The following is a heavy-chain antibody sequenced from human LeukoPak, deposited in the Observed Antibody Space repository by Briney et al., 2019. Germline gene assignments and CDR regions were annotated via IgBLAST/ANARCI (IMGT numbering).Heavy chain of an antibody. CDR3: ANVGREVDY. V-gene: IGHV3-9*01. D-gene: IGHD2-15*01. CDR1: GFTFDDYS. Sequence: GGSLRLSCAASGFTFDDYSMHWVRQAPGKGLEWVAGISWNSGSIGYADSVKGRFTISRDNAKNSLYLQMNSLRAEDTALYYCANVGREVDYWGQGTLVTVSS. J-gene: IGHJ4*02. CDR2: ISWNSGSI.